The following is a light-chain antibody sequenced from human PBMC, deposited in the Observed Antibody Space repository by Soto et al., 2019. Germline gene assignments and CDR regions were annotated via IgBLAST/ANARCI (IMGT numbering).Light chain of an antibody. Sequence: EIVLTHSPGTLSLSPGEIATLSCRASQSVSNSYLAWHQQKPGQAPRLLIYGASSRATGIPDRFSGSGSGTDFTLTISRLEPEDFAVYYCQQYGSPPFGPGTKVDIK. CDR3: QQYGSPP. J-gene: IGKJ3*01. CDR2: GAS. V-gene: IGKV3-20*01. CDR1: QSVSNSY.